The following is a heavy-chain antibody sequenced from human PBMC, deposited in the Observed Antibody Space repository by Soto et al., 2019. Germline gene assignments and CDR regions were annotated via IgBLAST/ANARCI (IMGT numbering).Heavy chain of an antibody. CDR2: ISSSSSYI. CDR3: ARDYYDSSGYLAPLDY. D-gene: IGHD3-22*01. CDR1: GFTLSSYS. J-gene: IGHJ4*02. V-gene: IGHV3-21*01. Sequence: GSLRLSCAASGFTLSSYSMYWVRQAPGKGLEWVSSISSSSSYIYYADSVKGRFTISRDNAKNSLYLQMNSLRAEDTAVYYCARDYYDSSGYLAPLDYWGQGTLVTVSS.